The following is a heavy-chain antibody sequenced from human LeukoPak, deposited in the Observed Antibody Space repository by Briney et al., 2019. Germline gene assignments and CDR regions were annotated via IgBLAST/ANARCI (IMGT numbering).Heavy chain of an antibody. Sequence: APVKVSCKASGYTFTGYYIHWVRQAPGQGLEWVGLVNPNNGDTKYAQKFQGRVTMTRDTSVSTAYMELSRLTSDDTAVYYCARDTRVTNGDYWGQGTLVTVSS. CDR3: ARDTRVTNGDY. CDR2: VNPNNGDT. J-gene: IGHJ4*02. V-gene: IGHV1-2*02. D-gene: IGHD2-15*01. CDR1: GYTFTGYY.